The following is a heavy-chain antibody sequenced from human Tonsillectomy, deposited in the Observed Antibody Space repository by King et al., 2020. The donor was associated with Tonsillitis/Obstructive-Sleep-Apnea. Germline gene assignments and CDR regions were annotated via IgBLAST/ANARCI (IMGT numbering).Heavy chain of an antibody. CDR3: ARQDYGDYRFDP. J-gene: IGHJ5*02. CDR2: IYYSGST. D-gene: IGHD4-17*01. CDR1: GGSISRSSYY. V-gene: IGHV4-39*01. Sequence: LQLQESGPGLVKPSETLSLTCTVSGGSISRSSYYWGWIRQPPGKGLEWIGSIYYSGSTYYNPSLKSRVTISVYTSKNQFSLKLGSVTAADTAVYYCARQDYGDYRFDPWGQGTLVTVSS.